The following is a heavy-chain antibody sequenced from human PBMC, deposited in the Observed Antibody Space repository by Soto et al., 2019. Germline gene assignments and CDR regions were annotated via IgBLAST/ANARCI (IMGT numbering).Heavy chain of an antibody. V-gene: IGHV1-46*01. CDR1: GYTFTSYY. CDR3: ARERYSSGWYEGDYYYGMDV. CDR2: INPSGGST. Sequence: ASVKVSCKASGYTFTSYYMHWVRQAPGQGLEWMGIINPSGGSTSYAQKFQGRVTMTRDTSTSTVYMELSSLRSEDTAVYYCARERYSSGWYEGDYYYGMDVWGQGTTVTVSS. J-gene: IGHJ6*02. D-gene: IGHD6-19*01.